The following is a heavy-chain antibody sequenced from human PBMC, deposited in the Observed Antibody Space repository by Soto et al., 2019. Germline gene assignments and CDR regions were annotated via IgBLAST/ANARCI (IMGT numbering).Heavy chain of an antibody. Sequence: VESGGGVVQPGRSLRLSCAASGFTFSSYAMHWVRQAPGKGLEWVAVISYDGSNKYYADSVKGRFTISRDNSKNTLYLQMNSLRAEDTAVYYCARGRYYYDSSGYFLVYYWGQGTLVTVSS. CDR2: ISYDGSNK. CDR1: GFTFSSYA. V-gene: IGHV3-30-3*01. CDR3: ARGRYYYDSSGYFLVYY. J-gene: IGHJ4*02. D-gene: IGHD3-22*01.